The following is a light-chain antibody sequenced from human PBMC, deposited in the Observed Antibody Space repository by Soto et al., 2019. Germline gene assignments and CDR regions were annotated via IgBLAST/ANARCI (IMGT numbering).Light chain of an antibody. CDR2: EVS. CDR3: SSYTSSSFYV. J-gene: IGLJ1*01. V-gene: IGLV2-14*01. CDR1: TSDVGGYEY. Sequence: QSVLTQPRSVSGSPGQSVTISCTGTTSDVGGYEYVSWYQQHPGKAPKLMIYEVSNRPSGVSNRFSGSKSGNTASLTISGLQAEDEADYYCSSYTSSSFYVFGTGTKLTVL.